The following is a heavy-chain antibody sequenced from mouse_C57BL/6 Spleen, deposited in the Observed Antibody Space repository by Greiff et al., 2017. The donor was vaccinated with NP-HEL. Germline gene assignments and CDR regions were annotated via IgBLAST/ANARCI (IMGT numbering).Heavy chain of an antibody. CDR2: IYPGSGST. D-gene: IGHD1-1*01. V-gene: IGHV1-55*01. Sequence: QVQLQQPGAELVKPGASVKMSCKASGYTFTSYWITWVKQRPGQGLEWIGDIYPGSGSTNYNEKFKSKATLTVDTSSSTAYMQLSSLTSEDSAVYYCARSYYGSRAWFAYWGQGTLVTVSA. J-gene: IGHJ3*01. CDR1: GYTFTSYW. CDR3: ARSYYGSRAWFAY.